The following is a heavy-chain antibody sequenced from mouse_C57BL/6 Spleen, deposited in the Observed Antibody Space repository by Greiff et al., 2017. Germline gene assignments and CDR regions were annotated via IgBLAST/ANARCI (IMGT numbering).Heavy chain of an antibody. D-gene: IGHD2-4*01. Sequence: VKLMESGPELVKPGASVKISCKASGYAFSSSWMNWVKQRPGKGLEWIGRIYPGDGDTNYNGKFKGKATLTADKSSSTAYMQLSSLTSEDSAVYFCAKDYDADYWGQGTTVTVSS. CDR3: AKDYDADY. V-gene: IGHV1-82*01. CDR1: GYAFSSSW. J-gene: IGHJ4*01. CDR2: IYPGDGDT.